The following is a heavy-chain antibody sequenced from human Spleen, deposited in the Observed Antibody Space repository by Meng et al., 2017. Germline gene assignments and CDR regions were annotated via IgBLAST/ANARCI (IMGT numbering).Heavy chain of an antibody. V-gene: IGHV4-34*01. CDR3: ARGPTTMAHDFDY. Sequence: QVPFKQWGAGLLKLSETLALTCVVSGGSFSDYSWSWIRQPPGKGLEWIGEINHSGSTNYNPSLESRATISVDTSQNNLSLKLSSVTAADSAVYYCARGPTTMAHDFDYWGQGTLVTVSS. CDR1: GGSFSDYS. D-gene: IGHD4-11*01. CDR2: INHSGST. J-gene: IGHJ4*02.